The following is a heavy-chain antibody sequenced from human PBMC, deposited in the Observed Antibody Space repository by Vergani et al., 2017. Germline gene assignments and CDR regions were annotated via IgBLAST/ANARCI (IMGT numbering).Heavy chain of an antibody. CDR1: GYTFTSYA. Sequence: QVQLVQSGAEVKKPGASVKVSCKASGYTFTSYAMHWVRQAPGQRLEWMGWINAGNGNTKYSQKFQGRVTITRDTSASTAYMELSSLRSEDTAVYYCARDPQAAAGTXGLYWGQGTLVTVSS. CDR2: INAGNGNT. V-gene: IGHV1-3*01. CDR3: ARDPQAAAGTXGLY. D-gene: IGHD6-13*01. J-gene: IGHJ4*02.